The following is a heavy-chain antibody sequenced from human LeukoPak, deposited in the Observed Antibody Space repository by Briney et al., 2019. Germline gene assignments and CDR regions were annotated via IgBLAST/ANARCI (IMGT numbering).Heavy chain of an antibody. CDR3: ARGHFGLDV. J-gene: IGHJ6*02. CDR1: GFTFSDWF. CDR2: ISNSGNTI. V-gene: IGHV3-11*01. Sequence: PGGSLRLSCAASGFTFSDWFVSWIRQAPGTGLEWVSYISNSGNTIYYADSVKGRFTISRDNVKKTVNLQMNSLRAEDTAMYYCARGHFGLDVWGQGTTVTVSS.